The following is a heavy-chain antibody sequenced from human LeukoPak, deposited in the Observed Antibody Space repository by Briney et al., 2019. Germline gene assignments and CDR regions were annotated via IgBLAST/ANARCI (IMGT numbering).Heavy chain of an antibody. CDR2: IYYSGNT. D-gene: IGHD2-15*01. V-gene: IGHV4-30-4*08. CDR3: ARDCSGGSCYIDY. J-gene: IGHJ4*02. Sequence: SQTLSLTCTVSGGSISSGDYYWSWIRQPPGKGLEWIGYIYYSGNTYYNPSLKSRVTISVDTSKNQSSLKLSSVTAADTAVYYCARDCSGGSCYIDYWGQGTLVTVSS. CDR1: GGSISSGDYY.